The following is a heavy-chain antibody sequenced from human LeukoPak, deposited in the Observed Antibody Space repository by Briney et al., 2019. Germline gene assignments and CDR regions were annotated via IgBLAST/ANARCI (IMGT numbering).Heavy chain of an antibody. CDR3: ARRGWLINFDY. CDR1: GFTFSNYA. J-gene: IGHJ4*02. V-gene: IGHV3-23*01. Sequence: GGSLRLSRAASGFTFSNYAMSWVRQAPGKGLEWVSTISSSRDNTHYADSVKGRFTISRDNSKNTLYLQMNTLRAEDTAIFYCARRGWLINFDYWGQGALVTVSS. CDR2: ISSSRDNT. D-gene: IGHD5-12*01.